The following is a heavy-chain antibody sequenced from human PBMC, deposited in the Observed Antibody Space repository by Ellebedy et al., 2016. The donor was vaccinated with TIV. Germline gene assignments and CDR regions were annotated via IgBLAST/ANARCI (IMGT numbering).Heavy chain of an antibody. V-gene: IGHV1-2*02. CDR3: ARVLRATSGMDV. CDR1: GYIFTAYY. J-gene: IGHJ6*02. Sequence: ASVKVSCKTSGYIFTAYYIHWVRQAPGQGLEWMGWINPDSGGTNFPQKFQGRVTMTRDISVNTAYMELSRLQSDDTAVYHFARVLRATSGMDVWGQGTTVTVS. CDR2: INPDSGGT. D-gene: IGHD4/OR15-4a*01.